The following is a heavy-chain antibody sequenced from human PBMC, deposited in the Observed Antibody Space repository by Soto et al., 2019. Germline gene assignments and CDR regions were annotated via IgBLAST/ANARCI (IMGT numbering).Heavy chain of an antibody. CDR3: ARDMYSSDYFVKWFEP. CDR1: GFSFSSYA. Sequence: QVRLVESGGGVVQPGRSERLSCTGSGFSFSSYAMYWFRQPPGKGLEWVAVISKDGMNKNYADSVKGRVTVSRDNANYSLDLQLNSLRGEDTAMYYCARDMYSSDYFVKWFEPWGQGTLVTVSS. D-gene: IGHD6-19*01. V-gene: IGHV3-30*04. J-gene: IGHJ5*02. CDR2: ISKDGMNK.